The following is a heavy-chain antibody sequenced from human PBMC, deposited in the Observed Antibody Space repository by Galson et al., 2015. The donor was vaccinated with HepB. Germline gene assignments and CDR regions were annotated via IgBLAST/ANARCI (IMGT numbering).Heavy chain of an antibody. V-gene: IGHV3-7*03. Sequence: SLRLSCAASGFTFSSYWMSWVRQAPGKGLEWVANIKQDGSEKYYVDSVKGRFTISRDNAKNSLYLQMNSLRAEDTAVYYCAREPRYFDWFFDAFDIWGQGTMVTVSS. CDR1: GFTFSSYW. CDR3: AREPRYFDWFFDAFDI. D-gene: IGHD3-9*01. CDR2: IKQDGSEK. J-gene: IGHJ3*02.